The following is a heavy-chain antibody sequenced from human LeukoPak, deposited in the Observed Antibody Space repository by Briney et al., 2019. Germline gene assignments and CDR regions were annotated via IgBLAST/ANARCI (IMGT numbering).Heavy chain of an antibody. CDR1: GYSFTGYW. J-gene: IGHJ3*02. D-gene: IGHD2-2*02. Sequence: GESLKISCKGSGYSFTGYWIGWVRQMHGKGLEWMGIIYPGDSDTRYSPSFQGQVTISADKSISTAYLQWSSLKDSDTTMYYCATPHRYCSSTSSYTPAFDIWGQGTMVTVSS. CDR3: ATPHRYCSSTSSYTPAFDI. CDR2: IYPGDSDT. V-gene: IGHV5-51*01.